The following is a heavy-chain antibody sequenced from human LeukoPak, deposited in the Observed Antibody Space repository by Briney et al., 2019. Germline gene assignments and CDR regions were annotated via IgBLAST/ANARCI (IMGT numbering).Heavy chain of an antibody. D-gene: IGHD5-24*01. Sequence: ASVKVSCKASGYTFTCYYMHWVRQAPGQGLEWMGWINPNSGGTNYAQKFQGRVTMTRDTSISTAYMELSRLRSDDTAVYYCASSGPVEMATIYFDYWGQGTLVTVSS. CDR3: ASSGPVEMATIYFDY. J-gene: IGHJ4*02. V-gene: IGHV1-2*02. CDR2: INPNSGGT. CDR1: GYTFTCYY.